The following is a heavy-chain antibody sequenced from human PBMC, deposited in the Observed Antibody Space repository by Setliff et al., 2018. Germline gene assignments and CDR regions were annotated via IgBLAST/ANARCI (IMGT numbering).Heavy chain of an antibody. CDR3: ARDGRNNIAAAGTTGWAFDI. CDR1: GGTFSSYA. Sequence: GASVKVSCKASGGTFSSYAISWVRQAPGQGLEWMGGIIPIFGTANYAQKFQGRVTITADESTSTAYMELSSLRSEDTAVYYCARDGRNNIAAAGTTGWAFDIWGQGTMVTVSS. J-gene: IGHJ3*02. CDR2: IIPIFGTA. D-gene: IGHD6-13*01. V-gene: IGHV1-69*13.